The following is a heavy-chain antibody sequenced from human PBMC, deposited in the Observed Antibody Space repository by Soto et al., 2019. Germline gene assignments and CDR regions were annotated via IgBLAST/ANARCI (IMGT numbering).Heavy chain of an antibody. CDR2: IYPSDSDT. D-gene: IGHD3-3*01. J-gene: IGHJ4*02. Sequence: PGESLKISCKGSGYNFAVYWIAWGRQMPGKGLELMGIIYPSDSDTRYRPSFQGQVTISADKSISSAYLQWSSLRASDTAMYYCARGGVSTRTFDYWGQGTPVTVS. CDR3: ARGGVSTRTFDY. V-gene: IGHV5-51*01. CDR1: GYNFAVYW.